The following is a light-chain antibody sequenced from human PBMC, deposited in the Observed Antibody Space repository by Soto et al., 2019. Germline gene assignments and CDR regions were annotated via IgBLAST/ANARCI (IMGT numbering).Light chain of an antibody. CDR1: HSVLNSSSNKNH. J-gene: IGKJ2*01. CDR2: WAY. Sequence: DIVMTQSPDSLAVSLGERATINCKSSHSVLNSSSNKNHLAWYQQKPGQPPKLLIYWAYIRQSGVPDRFSGRGSGTDFALTIFGLQAEDVAVYYCQQYYTTPPYTFGQGTKLEIK. CDR3: QQYYTTPPYT. V-gene: IGKV4-1*01.